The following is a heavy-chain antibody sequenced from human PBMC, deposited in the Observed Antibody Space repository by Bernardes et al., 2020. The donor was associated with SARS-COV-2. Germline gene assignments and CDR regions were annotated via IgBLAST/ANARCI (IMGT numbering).Heavy chain of an antibody. CDR2: ISGSGGSK. J-gene: IGHJ4*02. CDR3: AKDKIAVAVFPAY. CDR1: GFTFSSYA. V-gene: IGHV3-23*01. Sequence: GGSLRLSCAASGFTFSSYAMSWVRQAPGKGLEWVSAISGSGGSKYYADSVKGRFTISKDNSKNTLYLQMNSLRAEDTAVYYCAKDKIAVAVFPAYWGQGTLVTVSS. D-gene: IGHD6-19*01.